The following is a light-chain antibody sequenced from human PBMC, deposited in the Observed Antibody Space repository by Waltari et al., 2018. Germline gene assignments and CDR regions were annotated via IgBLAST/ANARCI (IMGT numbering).Light chain of an antibody. J-gene: IGLJ3*02. CDR2: EDK. Sequence: NFMLTQPHSVSESPGKTVTISCTRSSGSITTHYVQWYQQLPGSAPTTIIYEDKQRPSGVPDRFSGSIDSSSNSASLTISGLKTEDEADYYCQSYDNSLTVFGGGTRLTVL. V-gene: IGLV6-57*04. CDR1: SGSITTHY. CDR3: QSYDNSLTV.